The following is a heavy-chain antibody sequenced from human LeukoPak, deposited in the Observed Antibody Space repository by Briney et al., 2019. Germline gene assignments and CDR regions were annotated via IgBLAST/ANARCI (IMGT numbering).Heavy chain of an antibody. Sequence: GGSLRLSCEVSGFTLTDYWMNWVRPAPGKGPEGVASIRQDGSEKTYVDSVKGRFTISRDNTKNSLSLQLNGLRAEDTAVYYCARDGTAAGLYFDLWGQGTLVTVSS. J-gene: IGHJ4*01. V-gene: IGHV3-7*01. CDR3: ARDGTAAGLYFDL. D-gene: IGHD6-13*01. CDR2: IRQDGSEK. CDR1: GFTLTDYW.